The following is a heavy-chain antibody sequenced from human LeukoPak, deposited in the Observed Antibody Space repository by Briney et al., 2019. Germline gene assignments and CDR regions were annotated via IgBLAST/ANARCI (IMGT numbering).Heavy chain of an antibody. D-gene: IGHD3-16*01. CDR3: ARHVLPRSAMTTFYVSYFDY. J-gene: IGHJ4*02. CDR1: GGSISSSSYY. Sequence: SETLSLTCTVSGGSISSSSYYWGWIRQPPGKGLEWIGSIYYSGSTYYNPSLKSRVTISVDTSKNQFSLKLSSVTAADTAVYYCARHVLPRSAMTTFYVSYFDYWGQGTLVTASS. V-gene: IGHV4-39*01. CDR2: IYYSGST.